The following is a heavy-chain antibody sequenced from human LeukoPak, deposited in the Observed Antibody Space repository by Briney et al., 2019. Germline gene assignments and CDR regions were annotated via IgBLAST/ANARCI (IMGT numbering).Heavy chain of an antibody. V-gene: IGHV4-59*01. CDR1: GGSISSYS. CDR2: IYHSGST. Sequence: SETLSLTCTVSGGSISSYSWSWIRQPPGNGLEWIGYIYHSGSTNYNPSLKSRVTISIDTSKNQFSLKLSSVTAADTAVYYCATHPPKLCTGGSCSDYWGQGTLVTVSS. CDR3: ATHPPKLCTGGSCSDY. J-gene: IGHJ4*02. D-gene: IGHD2-15*01.